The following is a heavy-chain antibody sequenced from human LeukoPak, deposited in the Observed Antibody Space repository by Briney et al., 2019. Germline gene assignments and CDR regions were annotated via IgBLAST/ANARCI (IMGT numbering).Heavy chain of an antibody. J-gene: IGHJ4*02. CDR3: ARAGRGLRYFDWLTHDY. CDR1: GFTFSSYG. V-gene: IGHV3-74*01. CDR2: INSDGSGT. D-gene: IGHD3-9*01. Sequence: GGSLRLFCAASGFTFSSYGMHWVRQAPGKGLMWVSRINSDGSGTNYADSVKGRFTISRDNAKNTVYLQMNSLRAEDTAVYYCARAGRGLRYFDWLTHDYWGQGTLVTVSS.